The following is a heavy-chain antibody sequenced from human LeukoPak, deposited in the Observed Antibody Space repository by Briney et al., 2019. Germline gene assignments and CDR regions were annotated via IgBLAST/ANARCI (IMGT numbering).Heavy chain of an antibody. J-gene: IGHJ4*02. CDR3: ARLNGYIVAYTGFGDY. V-gene: IGHV5-10-1*01. CDR2: IHPNVSYT. CDR1: GYRLNHYW. D-gene: IGHD5-12*01. Sequence: GESLKISCKASGYRLNHYWIRRVRQRPGTGLGLDGRIHPNVSYTNYSPSFQGHVNISGEKSISTVYLQWRSQKASDTPMYYCARLNGYIVAYTGFGDYWGQGTLVTVSS.